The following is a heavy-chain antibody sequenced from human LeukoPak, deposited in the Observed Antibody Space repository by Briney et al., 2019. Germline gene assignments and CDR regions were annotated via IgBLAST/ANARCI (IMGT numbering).Heavy chain of an antibody. Sequence: SETLSLTRMVSGGSLSSYYWSWIRPPAGKGLEWIGRIYTSGSTNYNPSLKSRVTISVDTSKNQFSLKLSSVTAADTAVYYCARTERYNWFDPWGQGTLVTVSS. CDR3: ARTERYNWFDP. CDR1: GGSLSSYY. D-gene: IGHD1-1*01. J-gene: IGHJ5*02. CDR2: IYTSGST. V-gene: IGHV4-4*07.